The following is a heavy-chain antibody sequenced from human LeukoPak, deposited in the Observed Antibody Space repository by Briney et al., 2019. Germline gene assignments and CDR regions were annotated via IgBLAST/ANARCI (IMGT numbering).Heavy chain of an antibody. V-gene: IGHV1-2*02. Sequence: ASVNVSCKASGYTFTGYYMHWLRQAPGQGLEWMGWINPNSGGTNYAQKFQGRVTMTRDTSISTAYMELSRLRSDDTAVYYCARSPRPYDFWSTRASSYYFDYWGQGTLVTVSS. CDR2: INPNSGGT. CDR1: GYTFTGYY. CDR3: ARSPRPYDFWSTRASSYYFDY. J-gene: IGHJ4*02. D-gene: IGHD3-3*01.